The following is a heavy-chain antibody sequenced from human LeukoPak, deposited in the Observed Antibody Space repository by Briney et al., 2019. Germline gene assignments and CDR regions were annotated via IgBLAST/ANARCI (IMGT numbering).Heavy chain of an antibody. CDR3: VRDRDSSGLYGGADL. CDR2: ISSTNGHT. V-gene: IGHV3-21*03. CDR1: GFILSFSN. J-gene: IGHJ5*02. D-gene: IGHD6-19*01. Sequence: GGSLRLSCAASGFILSFSNMNWVRQAPGKGREWVSYISSTNGHTYYADSVNGRFTNSRDSAKNSLYLQMNSLRVENTAIYFCVRDRDSSGLYGGADLWGQGVLVTVSA.